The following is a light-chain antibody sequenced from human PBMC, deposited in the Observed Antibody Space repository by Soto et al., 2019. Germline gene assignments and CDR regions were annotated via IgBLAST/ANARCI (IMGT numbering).Light chain of an antibody. Sequence: DIQMTQSPPSLPASVGDRVTITCRASQSISRYLNWYQQKPGKAPELLMYAASSLQSGVPSRFSGSGSGTDFTLTISSLQPEDFATYYCQQSYSTLFTFGPGTKVDIK. CDR1: QSISRY. J-gene: IGKJ3*01. CDR3: QQSYSTLFT. V-gene: IGKV1-39*01. CDR2: AAS.